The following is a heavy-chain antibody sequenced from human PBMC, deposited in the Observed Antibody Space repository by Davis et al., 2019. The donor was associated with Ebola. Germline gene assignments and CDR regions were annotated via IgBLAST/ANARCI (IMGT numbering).Heavy chain of an antibody. V-gene: IGHV3-21*01. CDR3: ARDFSDGVVVVPAASSI. D-gene: IGHD2-2*01. J-gene: IGHJ6*04. CDR1: GFTFSSSW. Sequence: GESLKISCAASGFTFSSSWMSWVRQAPGKGLEWVSSISSSSSYIYYADSVKGRFTISRDNAKNSLYLQMNSLRAEDTAVYYCARDFSDGVVVVPAASSIWGKGTTVTVSS. CDR2: ISSSSSYI.